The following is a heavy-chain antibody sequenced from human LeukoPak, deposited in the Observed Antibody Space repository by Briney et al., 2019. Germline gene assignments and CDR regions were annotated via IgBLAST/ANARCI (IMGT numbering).Heavy chain of an antibody. CDR1: GGSFSGYY. J-gene: IGHJ1*01. Sequence: SETLSLTCAVYGGSFSGYYWSWIRQPPGKGLEWNGEINHSGSTNYNPSLKSRVTISVDTSKNQFSLKLSSVTAADTAVYYCASGGEYYYDSSGYSPRYFQHWGQGTLVTVSS. CDR3: ASGGEYYYDSSGYSPRYFQH. D-gene: IGHD3-22*01. V-gene: IGHV4-34*01. CDR2: INHSGST.